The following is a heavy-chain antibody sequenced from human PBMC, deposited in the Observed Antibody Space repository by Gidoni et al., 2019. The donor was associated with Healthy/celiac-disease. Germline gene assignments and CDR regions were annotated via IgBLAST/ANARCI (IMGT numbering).Heavy chain of an antibody. J-gene: IGHJ4*02. CDR2: ISGSGGST. CDR3: AKWDYYDSSGYYPFDY. Sequence: EVQLLESGGGLVQPGGSLRLSCAASGFTFSSYAMSWVRQAPGKGLEWVSAISGSGGSTYYADSVKGRFTISRDNSKNTLYLQMNSLRAEDTAVYYCAKWDYYDSSGYYPFDYWGQGTLVTVSS. D-gene: IGHD3-22*01. V-gene: IGHV3-23*01. CDR1: GFTFSSYA.